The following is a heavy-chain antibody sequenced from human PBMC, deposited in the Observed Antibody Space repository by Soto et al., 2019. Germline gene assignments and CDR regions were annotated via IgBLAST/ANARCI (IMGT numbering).Heavy chain of an antibody. CDR3: AKDRVGGTFYTPLGF. Sequence: GGSLRLSCQASGFNFDNYGMHWVRQAPGKGLEWVAVITYDGSNRYYADSVKGRFTISRDNSKNTLSLHLNTLKPEDTAVYHCAKDRVGGTFYTPLGFWGQGTLVTVSS. D-gene: IGHD1-7*01. J-gene: IGHJ4*02. CDR2: ITYDGSNR. CDR1: GFNFDNYG. V-gene: IGHV3-30*18.